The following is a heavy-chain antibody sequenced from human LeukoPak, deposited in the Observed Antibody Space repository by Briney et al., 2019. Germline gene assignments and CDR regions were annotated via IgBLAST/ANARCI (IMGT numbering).Heavy chain of an antibody. D-gene: IGHD3-22*01. J-gene: IGHJ4*02. CDR2: IYHSGST. CDR1: GGSISSGGYS. V-gene: IGHV4-30-2*01. CDR3: ARLNYYDSSGPFDY. Sequence: SETLSLTCTVSGGSISSGGYSWSWIRQPPGKGLEWIGYIYHSGSTYYNPSLKSRVTISVDRSKNQFSLKLSSVTAADTAVYYCARLNYYDSSGPFDYWGQGTLVTVSS.